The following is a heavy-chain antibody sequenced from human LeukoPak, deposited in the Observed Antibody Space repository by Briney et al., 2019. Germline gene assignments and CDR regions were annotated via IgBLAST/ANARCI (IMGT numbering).Heavy chain of an antibody. Sequence: SETLSLTCTVSGGSISSYYWSWVRQPPGKGLEWIGEIYHSGSTNYNPSLKSRVTISVDKSKNQFSLKLSSVTAADTAVYYCARGKQWPAFFDYWGQGTLVTVSS. J-gene: IGHJ4*02. CDR2: IYHSGST. CDR3: ARGKQWPAFFDY. V-gene: IGHV4-4*02. D-gene: IGHD6-19*01. CDR1: GGSISSYY.